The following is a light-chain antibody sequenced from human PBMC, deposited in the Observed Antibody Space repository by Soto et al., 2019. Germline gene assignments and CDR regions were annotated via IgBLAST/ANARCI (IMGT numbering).Light chain of an antibody. Sequence: QSVLTQPASVSGSPGEALTISCTEKSRDVGVYNYVSWYQQHPGKAPKLMIYDVSNRPSGASNRFSGSKSGNTASLTISGLQAEDEADYYCSSYTSSSTGVFGTGTKVPVL. J-gene: IGLJ1*01. CDR2: DVS. CDR3: SSYTSSSTGV. CDR1: SRDVGVYNY. V-gene: IGLV2-14*01.